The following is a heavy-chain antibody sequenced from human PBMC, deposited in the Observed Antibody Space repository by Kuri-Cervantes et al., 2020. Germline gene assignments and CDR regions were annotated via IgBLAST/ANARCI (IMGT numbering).Heavy chain of an antibody. CDR1: GFTFSSYS. CDR3: ARDPTASGYYPNWFDP. D-gene: IGHD3-22*01. Sequence: GESLKISCAASGFTFSSYSMNWVRQAPGKGLEWVSSISSSSSYIYYADSVKGRFTISRDNAKNSLYLQMNSLRDEDTAVYYCARDPTASGYYPNWFDPWGQGTLVTVSS. CDR2: ISSSSSYI. V-gene: IGHV3-21*01. J-gene: IGHJ5*02.